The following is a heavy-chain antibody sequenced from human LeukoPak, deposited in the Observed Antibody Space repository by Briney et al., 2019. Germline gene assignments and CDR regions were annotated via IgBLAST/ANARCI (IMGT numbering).Heavy chain of an antibody. V-gene: IGHV3-30*18. CDR1: GFTFSSYG. CDR2: ISYDGSNK. Sequence: GRPLRLSCAASGFTFSSYGMHWVRQAPGKGLEWVAVISYDGSNKYYADSVKGRFTISRDNSKNTLYLQMNSLRAEDTAVYYCAKAFGSSWSLDYWGQGTLVTVSS. CDR3: AKAFGSSWSLDY. J-gene: IGHJ4*02. D-gene: IGHD6-13*01.